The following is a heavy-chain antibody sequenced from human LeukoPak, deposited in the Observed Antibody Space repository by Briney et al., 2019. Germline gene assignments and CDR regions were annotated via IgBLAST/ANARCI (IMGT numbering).Heavy chain of an antibody. CDR1: GFTFSNYG. CDR2: ISYDGSIK. CDR3: ARDGDLGVVVVATTDVAYYFDY. V-gene: IGHV3-30*03. D-gene: IGHD2-15*01. J-gene: IGHJ4*02. Sequence: GGSLRLSCAASGFTFSNYGMHWVRQAPGKGLEWVAVISYDGSIKHYADSVKGRFAISRDSSQNTLYLQMSSLRAEDTAVYYCARDGDLGVVVVATTDVAYYFDYWGRGTLVTVSS.